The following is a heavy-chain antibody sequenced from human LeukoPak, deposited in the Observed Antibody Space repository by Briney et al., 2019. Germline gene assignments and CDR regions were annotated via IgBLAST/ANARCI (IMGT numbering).Heavy chain of an antibody. D-gene: IGHD2-21*02. V-gene: IGHV4-38-2*02. CDR2: IYHSGST. Sequence: PSGTLSLTCTVSGYSISSGCYWGWIRQPPGKGLEWIGSIYHSGSTYYNPSLKSRVTISVDTSKSQFSLNVTSVTAADTAVYYCARTGGDCSSGLCYYAMDVWGQGTTVTVSS. CDR3: ARTGGDCSSGLCYYAMDV. CDR1: GYSISSGCY. J-gene: IGHJ6*02.